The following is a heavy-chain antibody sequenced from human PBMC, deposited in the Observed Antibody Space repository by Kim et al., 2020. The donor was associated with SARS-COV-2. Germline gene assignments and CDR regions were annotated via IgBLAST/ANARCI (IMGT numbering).Heavy chain of an antibody. CDR3: ARDSATPYSYYYYYGMDV. V-gene: IGHV4-59*01. CDR1: GGSISSYY. CDR2: IYYSGST. Sequence: SETLSLTCTVPGGSISSYYWSWIRQPPGKGLEWIGYIYYSGSTNYNPSLKSRVTISVDTSKNQFSLKLSSVTAADTAVHYCARDSATPYSYYYYYGMDVWGQGTAVTVSS. D-gene: IGHD6-25*01. J-gene: IGHJ6*02.